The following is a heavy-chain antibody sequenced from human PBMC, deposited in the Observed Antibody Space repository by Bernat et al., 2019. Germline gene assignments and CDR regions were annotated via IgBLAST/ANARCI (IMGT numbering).Heavy chain of an antibody. CDR1: GFIVTSNY. CDR2: IYRGGST. D-gene: IGHD1-20*01. CDR3: AGSNWNDRTVP. Sequence: EVQLVETGGGLIQPGGSLRLSCAASGFIVTSNYMSWVRQAPGKGLEWVSVIYRGGSTYYADSVKGRFTISRDNSKNTLYLQMNSLRAEDTAVYCCAGSNWNDRTVPWGQGTLVTVSS. J-gene: IGHJ5*02. V-gene: IGHV3-53*02.